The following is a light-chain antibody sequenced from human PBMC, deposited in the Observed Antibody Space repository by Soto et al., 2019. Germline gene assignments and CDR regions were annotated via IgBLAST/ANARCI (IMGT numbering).Light chain of an antibody. CDR2: AAS. J-gene: IGKJ2*01. CDR3: QQTYSTPYT. Sequence: DIQMTQSPSSLSASVGDRVTITCRASQSISTFLNWYQHEPGKAPKLLIYAASSLQSAVPSRFRGSGSATDFTLTISSLQPEDCATYYCQQTYSTPYTFGQGTKLEIK. V-gene: IGKV1-39*01. CDR1: QSISTF.